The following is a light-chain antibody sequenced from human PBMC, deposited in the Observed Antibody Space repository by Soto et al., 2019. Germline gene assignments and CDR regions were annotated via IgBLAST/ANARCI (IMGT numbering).Light chain of an antibody. CDR3: QQSYGTPT. J-gene: IGKJ5*01. Sequence: DIQMTQSPSTLSASVGDRVTITCRASQSISSWLAWYQQKPGKAPKLLIYGASSLQSGVPSRFSGSGSGTDFTLTISSLQPEDFATYYCQQSYGTPTFGQGTRLEIK. V-gene: IGKV1-39*01. CDR2: GAS. CDR1: QSISSW.